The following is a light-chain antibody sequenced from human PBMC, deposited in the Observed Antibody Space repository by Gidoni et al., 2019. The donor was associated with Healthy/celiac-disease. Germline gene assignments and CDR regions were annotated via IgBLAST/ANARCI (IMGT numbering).Light chain of an antibody. J-gene: IGLJ2*01. V-gene: IGLV1-40*01. CDR3: QSYDSSLSGYVV. CDR1: SSNNGAGYD. Sequence: QSVLTQPPSVSGAPGQRVTISCTGSSSNNGAGYDVHWYQQLPGTAPKLLLYGNSNRPSGVPDRFSGSKSGTSASLAITGLQAEDEADYYCQSYDSSLSGYVVFGGGTKLTVL. CDR2: GNS.